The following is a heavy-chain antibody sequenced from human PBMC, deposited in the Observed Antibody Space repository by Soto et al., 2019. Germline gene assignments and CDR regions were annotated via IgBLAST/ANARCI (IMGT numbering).Heavy chain of an antibody. J-gene: IGHJ6*02. V-gene: IGHV3-30-3*01. CDR3: ARAHYDFWSGYSYGMDV. CDR2: ISYDGSNK. Sequence: PGGSLRLSCAASGFTFSSYAMHWVRQAPGKGLEWVAVISYDGSNKYYADSVKGRFTISRDNSKNTLYLQMNSLRAEDTAVYYCARAHYDFWSGYSYGMDVWGQGTTVTVSS. CDR1: GFTFSSYA. D-gene: IGHD3-3*01.